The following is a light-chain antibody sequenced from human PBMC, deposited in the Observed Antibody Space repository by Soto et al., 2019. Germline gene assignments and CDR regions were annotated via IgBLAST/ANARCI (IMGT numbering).Light chain of an antibody. V-gene: IGLV1-40*01. CDR2: GNT. CDR1: SSNIGAGYD. Sequence: QSVLTQPPSVSGAPGQRVTISCTGSSSNIGAGYDVHWYQHLHGAAPKLLIYGNTNRPSGVPDRFSGSKSGTSASLAITGLQAEDEADYYCQSYDSSLSASVFGGGTKVTVL. CDR3: QSYDSSLSASV. J-gene: IGLJ2*01.